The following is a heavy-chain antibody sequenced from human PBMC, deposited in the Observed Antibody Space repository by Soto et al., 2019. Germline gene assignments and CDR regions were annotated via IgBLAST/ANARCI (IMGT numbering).Heavy chain of an antibody. D-gene: IGHD5-12*01. V-gene: IGHV1-46*01. Sequence: QVQLVQSGAEVTKPGASVKVSCKASGYTFTSYYIHCVRQAPGQGLEWVGLINPSGGSTTYATKFQGRVTMTRDTSTSTVYMELNSLRSEDTAVYFCARDAQIGHGYSVYHTYWGQGTLVTVSS. J-gene: IGHJ4*02. CDR3: ARDAQIGHGYSVYHTY. CDR1: GYTFTSYY. CDR2: INPSGGST.